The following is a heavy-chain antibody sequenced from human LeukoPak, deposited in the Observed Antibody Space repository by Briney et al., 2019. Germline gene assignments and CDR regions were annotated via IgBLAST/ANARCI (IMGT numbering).Heavy chain of an antibody. CDR1: GFTFSSYW. Sequence: GGSLRLSCAASGFTFSSYWMHWVRQARGKGLVWVSRINSDGSSTTYADSVKGRFTISRDNAKNTLYLQMNSLRAEDTAMYYCVRQYSYDSSGYYPWDYWGQGTLVTVSS. D-gene: IGHD3-22*01. CDR2: INSDGSST. J-gene: IGHJ4*02. CDR3: VRQYSYDSSGYYPWDY. V-gene: IGHV3-74*01.